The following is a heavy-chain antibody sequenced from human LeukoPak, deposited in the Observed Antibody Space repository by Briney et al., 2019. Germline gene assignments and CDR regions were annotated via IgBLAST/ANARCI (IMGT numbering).Heavy chain of an antibody. D-gene: IGHD6-13*01. J-gene: IGHJ4*02. CDR3: ARMAAAKSAALDY. CDR2: IYYSGST. Sequence: NPSETLSLTCTVSGGSISSYYWSWIRQPPGKGLEWIGYIYYSGSTNYNPFLKSRVTISVDTSKNQFSLKLSSVTAADTAVYYCARMAAAKSAALDYWGQGTLVTVSS. CDR1: GGSISSYY. V-gene: IGHV4-59*01.